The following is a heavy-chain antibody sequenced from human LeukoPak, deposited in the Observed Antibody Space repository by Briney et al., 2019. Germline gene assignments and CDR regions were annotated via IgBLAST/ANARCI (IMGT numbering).Heavy chain of an antibody. J-gene: IGHJ4*02. Sequence: PGGSLRLSCVASGFTFSDSGMSWVRQAPGKGLEWVSAISGVAGVTYYADSVKGRFTISRDNYKNTVYLQMKSLRAEDTATYYCTTVGYWTNNCFRTNDYWGQGALVTVSS. CDR1: GFTFSDSG. D-gene: IGHD2-8*01. CDR2: ISGVAGVT. CDR3: TTVGYWTNNCFRTNDY. V-gene: IGHV3-23*01.